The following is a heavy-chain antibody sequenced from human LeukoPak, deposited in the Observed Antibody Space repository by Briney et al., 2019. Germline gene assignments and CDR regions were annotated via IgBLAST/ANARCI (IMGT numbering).Heavy chain of an antibody. CDR2: FYYSGSI. CDR1: GLSISRSSYE. CDR3: ARVTYYYDSSGYLRPYLFDY. J-gene: IGHJ4*02. V-gene: IGHV4-39*06. D-gene: IGHD3-22*01. Sequence: AETVSLTCTVSGLSISRSSYEWGWLRQPPGTGVEWVESFYYSGSIYYNPSLKSRRIISVDTYKNQFPLKLRSVTAPDTAVYYCARVTYYYDSSGYLRPYLFDYWRQGTLVTVSS.